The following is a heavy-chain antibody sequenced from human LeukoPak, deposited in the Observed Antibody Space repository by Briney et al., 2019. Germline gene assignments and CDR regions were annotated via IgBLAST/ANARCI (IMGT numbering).Heavy chain of an antibody. D-gene: IGHD6-13*01. CDR1: GFTFSSYA. V-gene: IGHV3-23*01. CDR3: ARIGSWYPDCYYYYMDV. J-gene: IGHJ6*03. CDR2: ISGSGGST. Sequence: GGSLRLSCAASGFTFSSYAMSWVRQAPGKGLEWVSAISGSGGSTYYADSVKGRFTISRDNSKNTLYLQMNSLRAEDTAVYYCARIGSWYPDCYYYYMDVWGKGTTVTVSS.